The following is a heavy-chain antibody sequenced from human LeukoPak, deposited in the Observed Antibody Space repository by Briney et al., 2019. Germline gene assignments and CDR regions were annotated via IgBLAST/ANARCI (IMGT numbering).Heavy chain of an antibody. CDR1: GFTFRTYA. J-gene: IGHJ6*02. CDR2: TGSNGVT. Sequence: GGSLRLSCTGSGFTFRTYAFSWVRQAPGKGLEWVSATGSNGVTYYADSVKGRFTISRDNSKNTLYLQMNSLRAEDTAVYYCARPLFGGYSSYYGMDVWGQGTTVTVSS. D-gene: IGHD2-21*01. V-gene: IGHV3-23*01. CDR3: ARPLFGGYSSYYGMDV.